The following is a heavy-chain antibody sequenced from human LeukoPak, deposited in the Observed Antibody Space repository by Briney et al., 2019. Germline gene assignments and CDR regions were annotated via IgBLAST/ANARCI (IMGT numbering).Heavy chain of an antibody. Sequence: PSETLSLTCPVSGGSISSSNYYWGWIGQPPGKGLEWLGSIYYDGSTYYNPSLRSRVSISVDTSKNQFSLKLNSVTAADTAVCYCRSSGASWYADYWGQGTLVIVSS. J-gene: IGHJ4*02. CDR3: RSSGASWYADY. CDR1: GGSISSSNYY. D-gene: IGHD6-13*01. V-gene: IGHV4-39*01. CDR2: IYYDGST.